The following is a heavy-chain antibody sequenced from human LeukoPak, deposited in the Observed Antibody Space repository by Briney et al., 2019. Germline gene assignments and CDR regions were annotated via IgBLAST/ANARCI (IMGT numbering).Heavy chain of an antibody. D-gene: IGHD6-19*01. CDR2: IYPGDSDT. Sequence: GESLKISCKGSGYSFTSYWIGWVRQMPGKGLEWTGFIYPGDSDTRYSPSFQGQVTISADKSISTAYLQWSSLKASDTAMYYCARRSSGWFGGGNYFDYWGQGTLVTVSS. J-gene: IGHJ4*02. V-gene: IGHV5-51*01. CDR3: ARRSSGWFGGGNYFDY. CDR1: GYSFTSYW.